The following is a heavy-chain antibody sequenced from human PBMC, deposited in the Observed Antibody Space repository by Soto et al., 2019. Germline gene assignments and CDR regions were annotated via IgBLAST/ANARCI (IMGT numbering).Heavy chain of an antibody. CDR3: AREGYSSGWPEN. CDR2: IWYDGSNK. CDR1: GFTFSSYG. D-gene: IGHD6-19*01. J-gene: IGHJ4*02. V-gene: IGHV3-33*01. Sequence: QVQLVESGGGVVQPGRSLRLSCAASGFTFSSYGMHWVRQAPGKGLEWVAVIWYDGSNKYYADSVKGRFTISRDNSKNTLYLQMNSLRAEDTAVYYCAREGYSSGWPENWGQGTLVTVSS.